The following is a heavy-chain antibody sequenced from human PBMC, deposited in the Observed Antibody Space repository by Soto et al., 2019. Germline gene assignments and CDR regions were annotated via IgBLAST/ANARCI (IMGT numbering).Heavy chain of an antibody. D-gene: IGHD6-19*01. CDR1: GYTFTSYA. CDR3: ARAVAVAADFDY. V-gene: IGHV1-3*05. Sequence: QVQLVQSGAEEKKPGASVKVSCKASGYTFTSYAMHWVRQAPGQRLEWMGWINAGNGNTKYSQKFQGRVTITRDTSASTAYMELSSLRSEATAVYYCARAVAVAADFDYWGQGTLVTVSS. CDR2: INAGNGNT. J-gene: IGHJ4*02.